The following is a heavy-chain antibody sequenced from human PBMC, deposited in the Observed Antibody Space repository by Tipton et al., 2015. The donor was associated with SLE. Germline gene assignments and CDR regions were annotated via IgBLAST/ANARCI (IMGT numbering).Heavy chain of an antibody. CDR1: GGSISTYY. J-gene: IGHJ6*02. CDR2: IHFPGRT. V-gene: IGHV4-59*01. D-gene: IGHD4/OR15-4a*01. Sequence: TLSLTCTVSGGSISTYYWSWIRQSPEKGLEWIGYIHFPGRTNFNPSLKSRVSMSLDTSNRFSLRLTSVTAADTGTYYCARDELVVLSSARWSYYYGMDVWGQGTTVTVSS. CDR3: ARDELVVLSSARWSYYYGMDV.